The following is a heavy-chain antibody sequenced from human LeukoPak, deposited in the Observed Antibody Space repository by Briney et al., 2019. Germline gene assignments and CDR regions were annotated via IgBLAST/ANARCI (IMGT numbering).Heavy chain of an antibody. Sequence: SETLSLTCTVSDGSISGYYWSWIRQPPGKALEWIGYIHYSGSTNYNPSLKSRVTISVDTSKNHFSLKLSSVTAADTAVYYCAREYYYDSSGYDGIRYYFDYWGQGTLVTVSS. CDR1: DGSISGYY. CDR2: IHYSGST. J-gene: IGHJ4*02. CDR3: AREYYYDSSGYDGIRYYFDY. V-gene: IGHV4-59*12. D-gene: IGHD3-22*01.